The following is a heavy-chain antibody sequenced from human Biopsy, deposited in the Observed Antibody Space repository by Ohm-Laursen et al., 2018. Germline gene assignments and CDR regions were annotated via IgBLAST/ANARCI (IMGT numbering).Heavy chain of an antibody. CDR2: IYTSGSP. J-gene: IGHJ3*02. CDR1: GDSINNYY. Sequence: TLSLTCTVSGDSINNYYWSWIRQPAGKGLEWIGRIYTSGSPNYNLSLESRVTMSVDTSKNQFSLNLRSVTAADTAVYYCARGTGRYYVYGAFDIWGQGTVVTVSS. CDR3: ARGTGRYYVYGAFDI. V-gene: IGHV4-4*07. D-gene: IGHD1-26*01.